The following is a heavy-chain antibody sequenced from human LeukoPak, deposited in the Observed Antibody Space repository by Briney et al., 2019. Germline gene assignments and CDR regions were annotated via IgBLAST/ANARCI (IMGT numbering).Heavy chain of an antibody. J-gene: IGHJ4*02. D-gene: IGHD4-17*01. CDR3: ARHHYDYGDHHYFDY. Sequence: PSETLSLTCTVSGGSISSYYWSWIRQPPGKGLEWIGYIYYSGSTNYNPSLKSRVTISVDTSKNQFSLKLSSVTAADTAVYYCARHHYDYGDHHYFDYWGQGTLVTVSS. CDR2: IYYSGST. V-gene: IGHV4-59*08. CDR1: GGSISSYY.